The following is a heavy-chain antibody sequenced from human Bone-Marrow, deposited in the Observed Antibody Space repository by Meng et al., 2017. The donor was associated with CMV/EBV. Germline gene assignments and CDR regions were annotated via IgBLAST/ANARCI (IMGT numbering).Heavy chain of an antibody. CDR3: ARDQGELRFYPPRPVDY. CDR2: ISSSSSYI. D-gene: IGHD3-3*01. V-gene: IGHV3-21*01. CDR1: GFTFSSYS. Sequence: GESLKISCAASGFTFSSYSMNWVRQAPGKGLEWVSSISSSSSYIYYADSVKGRFTISRDNAKNSLYLQMNSLRAEDTAVYYCARDQGELRFYPPRPVDYWGQGTLVTGSS. J-gene: IGHJ4*02.